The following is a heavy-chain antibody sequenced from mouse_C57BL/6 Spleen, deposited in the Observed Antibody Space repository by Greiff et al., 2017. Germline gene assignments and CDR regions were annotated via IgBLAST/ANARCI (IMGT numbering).Heavy chain of an antibody. CDR2: INPNYGTT. D-gene: IGHD1-1*01. CDR3: ARSITTVVAPWAAMDY. CDR1: GYSFTDYN. V-gene: IGHV1-39*01. J-gene: IGHJ4*01. Sequence: VQLQQSGPELVKPGASVKISCKASGYSFTDYNMNWVKQSTGKSLEWIGVINPNYGTTSYNQKFKGKATVTVDQSSSTAYMQLNSLTSEDSAVYYCARSITTVVAPWAAMDYWGQGTSVTVSS.